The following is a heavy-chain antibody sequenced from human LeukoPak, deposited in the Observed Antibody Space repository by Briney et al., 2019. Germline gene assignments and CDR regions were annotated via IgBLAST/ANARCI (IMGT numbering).Heavy chain of an antibody. J-gene: IGHJ4*02. V-gene: IGHV3-21*01. CDR1: GFTFSSYN. CDR2: ISSSSTYI. Sequence: GGSLRLSCAASGFTFSSYNMNWVRQAPGKGLEWVSSISSSSTYIYYADSMKGRFTISRDNAKSSLYLQMNSRRAEDTAVYYCARDSDYYGSGVDWGQGTLVTVSS. CDR3: ARDSDYYGSGVD. D-gene: IGHD3-10*01.